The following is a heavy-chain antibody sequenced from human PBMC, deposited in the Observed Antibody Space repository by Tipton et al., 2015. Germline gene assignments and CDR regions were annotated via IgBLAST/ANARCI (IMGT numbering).Heavy chain of an antibody. J-gene: IGHJ5*02. Sequence: TLSLTCTVSGGSITSSTYYWGWIRQPPGKGLEWIGSFFYSGSTYYNPSLKSRVTIFADTSKNQFSLKVTSVTAADTATYYCARRGRSGRWDWFDPWGHGTLVTVSS. CDR1: GGSITSSTYY. D-gene: IGHD6-19*01. V-gene: IGHV4-39*01. CDR2: FFYSGST. CDR3: ARRGRSGRWDWFDP.